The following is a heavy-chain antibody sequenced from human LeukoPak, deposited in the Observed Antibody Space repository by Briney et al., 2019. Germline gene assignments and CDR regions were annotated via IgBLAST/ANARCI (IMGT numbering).Heavy chain of an antibody. CDR3: ARGITGTTAFGY. V-gene: IGHV1-8*03. J-gene: IGHJ4*02. D-gene: IGHD1-7*01. CDR2: MNPNSGNT. CDR1: GYTFTSYD. Sequence: ASVKVSCKASGYTFTSYDINWVRQATGQGLEWMGWMNPNSGNTGYAQKFQGRVTITRNTSISTAYIELSSLRSEDTAVYYCARGITGTTAFGYWGQGTLVTVSS.